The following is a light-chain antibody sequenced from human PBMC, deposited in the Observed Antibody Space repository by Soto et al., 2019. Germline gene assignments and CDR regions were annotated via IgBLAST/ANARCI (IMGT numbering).Light chain of an antibody. CDR3: QQFGSSPLT. V-gene: IGKV3-20*01. CDR1: QSVRSSY. Sequence: EILLTQSPGTLSLSPGERVTLSCRASQSVRSSYLAWYQQKPGQAPRLLIYGASSRATGIPDRFSGSGSGTDFTLTINRLEPEDFAVYYCQQFGSSPLTFGGGTKVDIK. CDR2: GAS. J-gene: IGKJ4*01.